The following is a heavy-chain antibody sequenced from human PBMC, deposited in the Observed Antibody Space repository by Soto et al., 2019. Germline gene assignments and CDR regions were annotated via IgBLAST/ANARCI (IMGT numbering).Heavy chain of an antibody. J-gene: IGHJ3*02. D-gene: IGHD4-17*01. V-gene: IGHV1-58*01. CDR2: IVVGSGNT. CDR1: GFTFTSSA. CDR3: AAVTRGVTTVTKAVNAFDI. Sequence: GASVKVSCKASGFTFTSSAVQWVRQARGQRLEWIGWIVVGSGNTNYAQKFQERVTITRDMSTSTAYMELSSLRSEDTAVYYCAAVTRGVTTVTKAVNAFDIWGQGTMVTVSS.